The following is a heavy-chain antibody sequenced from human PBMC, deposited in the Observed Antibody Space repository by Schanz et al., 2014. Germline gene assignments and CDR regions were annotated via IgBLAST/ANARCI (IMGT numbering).Heavy chain of an antibody. Sequence: EVQLVESGGGLVQPGGSLKLSCEVSGSTFTSDWMHWVRQAPGKGLEWVSRINSDGSSASYADSVKGRFTISRDNAKNTLCLTFSLFRDSHSAVSYCTRGSGSRSYGWYYDSWGQGTLVTVSS. CDR3: TRGSGSRSYGWYYDS. D-gene: IGHD3-10*01. V-gene: IGHV3-74*02. CDR2: INSDGSSA. CDR1: GSTFTSDW. J-gene: IGHJ4*02.